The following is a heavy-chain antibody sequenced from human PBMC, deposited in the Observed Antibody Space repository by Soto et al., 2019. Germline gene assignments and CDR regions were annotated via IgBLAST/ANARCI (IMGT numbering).Heavy chain of an antibody. CDR1: GGSITSNW. J-gene: IGHJ4*02. D-gene: IGHD2-8*02. CDR2: INHNGST. CDR3: ARDKITGLFDY. Sequence: SETLSLTCAVSGGSITSNWWSWVRQPPGKGLEWIGEINHNGSTNYNPSLKSRLTISVDTSKNQFSLKLTSVTAADTAVYYCARDKITGLFDYWGQGALVTVSS. V-gene: IGHV4-4*02.